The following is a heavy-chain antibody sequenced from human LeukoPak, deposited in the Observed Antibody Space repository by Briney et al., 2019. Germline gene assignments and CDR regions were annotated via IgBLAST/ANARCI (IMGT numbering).Heavy chain of an antibody. CDR2: ISGSGGST. V-gene: IGHV3-23*01. CDR3: AQMAASGYYDILTGYFDY. D-gene: IGHD3-9*01. Sequence: GGSLRLSCAPAGFTFSSYAMSWVRQAPGKGLGWVSAISGSGGSTYYADSVKGRFTISRDNSKNTLYLQMNSLRDEDTAVYYCAQMAASGYYDILTGYFDYWGQGTLVTVS. J-gene: IGHJ4*02. CDR1: GFTFSSYA.